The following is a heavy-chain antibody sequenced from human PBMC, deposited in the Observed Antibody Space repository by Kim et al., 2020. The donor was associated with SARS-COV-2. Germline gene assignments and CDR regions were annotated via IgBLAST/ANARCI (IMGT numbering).Heavy chain of an antibody. V-gene: IGHV3-48*03. J-gene: IGHJ4*02. CDR3: ARGPTGTAMVIKGFDY. CDR1: GFTFSSYE. Sequence: GGSLRLSCAASGFTFSSYEMNWVRQAPGKGLEWVSYISSSGSTIYYADSVKGRFTISRDNAKNSLYLQMNSLRAEDTAVYYCARGPTGTAMVIKGFDYWGQGTLVTVSS. D-gene: IGHD5-18*01. CDR2: ISSSGSTI.